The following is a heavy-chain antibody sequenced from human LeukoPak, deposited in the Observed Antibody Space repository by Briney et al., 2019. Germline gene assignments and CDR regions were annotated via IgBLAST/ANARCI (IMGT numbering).Heavy chain of an antibody. CDR1: GLNFNNYA. CDR3: AKIWGLHRPQNYMDV. D-gene: IGHD7-27*01. CDR2: IDSSGATT. Sequence: LGGSLRLSCAGSGLNFNNYAMTWVRQRPGKGLEWVSSIDSSGATTSYADSVKGRFTISRDRSNHTLYLRMDSLRGDDTALYFCAKIWGLHRPQNYMDVWGKGTTVTVSS. V-gene: IGHV3-23*01. J-gene: IGHJ6*03.